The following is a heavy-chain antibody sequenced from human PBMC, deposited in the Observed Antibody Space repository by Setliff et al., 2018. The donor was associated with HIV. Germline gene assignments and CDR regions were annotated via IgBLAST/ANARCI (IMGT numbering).Heavy chain of an antibody. J-gene: IGHJ3*02. CDR1: GFTFRTYG. CDR3: AKVFWGSYPTPDAFDI. Sequence: GGSLRLSCVVSGFTFRTYGMSWVRQAPGKGLEWVSGISGSGATTFYADSAKGRCTISRDNSKNTLHLQLNSLRAEDTAVYYCAKVFWGSYPTPDAFDIWGQGTMVTVS. V-gene: IGHV3-23*01. CDR2: ISGSGATT. D-gene: IGHD3-16*02.